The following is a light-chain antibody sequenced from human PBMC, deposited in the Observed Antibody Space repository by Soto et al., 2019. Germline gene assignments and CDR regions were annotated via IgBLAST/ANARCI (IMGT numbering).Light chain of an antibody. CDR2: GAS. CDR3: QQYNNWPPLT. CDR1: QSVSSN. J-gene: IGKJ4*01. V-gene: IGKV3-15*01. Sequence: EIVMTQSPATLSVSPGERATLSCRASQSVSSNLAWYQQKPGQAPRLLIYGASTRATGIPARFSGRRSGTEFPLTISSLQSEDFAICYCQQYNNWPPLTFGGGTKVEIK.